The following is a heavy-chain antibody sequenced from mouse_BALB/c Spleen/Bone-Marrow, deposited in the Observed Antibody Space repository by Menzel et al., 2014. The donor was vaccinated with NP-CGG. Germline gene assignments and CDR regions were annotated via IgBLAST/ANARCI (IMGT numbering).Heavy chain of an antibody. Sequence: VKLVESGAELVKPGASVKMSCKASGYTFTSYWMHWVEQRPGQGLEWIGVIDPSVSYTSYNQKFKGKATLTVDTSSSTAYMQLSSLTSEDSAVYYCTIPTARACFDYWGQGTTLTVSS. D-gene: IGHD3-2*01. V-gene: IGHV1S127*01. CDR2: IDPSVSYT. CDR1: GYTFTSYW. J-gene: IGHJ2*01. CDR3: TIPTARACFDY.